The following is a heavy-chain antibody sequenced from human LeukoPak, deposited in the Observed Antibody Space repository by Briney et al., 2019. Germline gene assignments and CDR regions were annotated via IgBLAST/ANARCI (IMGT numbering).Heavy chain of an antibody. J-gene: IGHJ4*02. CDR2: IYYSGST. CDR3: ARLNKTPTVYYYDSSGEIDY. CDR1: GDSISSYY. V-gene: IGHV4-59*08. Sequence: SETLSLTCTVSGDSISSYYWSWIQQPPGKGLEWIGYIYYSGSTNYNPSLKSRVTISVDTSKNQFSLKLSSVTAADTAVYYCARLNKTPTVYYYDSSGEIDYWGQGTLVTVSS. D-gene: IGHD3-22*01.